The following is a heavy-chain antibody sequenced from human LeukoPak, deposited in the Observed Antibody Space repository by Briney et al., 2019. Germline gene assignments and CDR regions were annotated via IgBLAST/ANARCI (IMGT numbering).Heavy chain of an antibody. CDR1: RFIFSSYE. D-gene: IGHD1-26*01. CDR3: ARGGNWFDP. V-gene: IGHV3-48*03. J-gene: IGHJ5*02. CDR2: ISSSGGTI. Sequence: PGGSLRLSCAASRFIFSSYEMNWVRQAPGKGLECVSYISSSGGTISYADSVKGRFTISRDNAKNALYLQMNSLRAEDTANYYCARGGNWFDPWGQGTLVTVSS.